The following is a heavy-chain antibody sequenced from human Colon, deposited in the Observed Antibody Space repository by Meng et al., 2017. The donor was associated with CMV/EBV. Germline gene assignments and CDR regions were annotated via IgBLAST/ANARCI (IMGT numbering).Heavy chain of an antibody. Sequence: GPTLVKPTQTLTLTCTFSGFSLTTSGMRVSWIRQPPGKALEWLARIDWDDDKFYSTSLKTRLTISKDTSKNQVVLTMTNMDPVDTATYYCARIASGTFHFDYWGQGTLVTVSS. J-gene: IGHJ4*02. CDR1: GFSLTTSGMR. V-gene: IGHV2-70D*14. D-gene: IGHD1-26*01. CDR3: ARIASGTFHFDY. CDR2: IDWDDDK.